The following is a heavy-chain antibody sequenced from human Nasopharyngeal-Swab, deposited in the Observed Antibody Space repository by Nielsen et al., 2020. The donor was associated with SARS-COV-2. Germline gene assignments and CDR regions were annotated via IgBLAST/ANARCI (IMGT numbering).Heavy chain of an antibody. CDR3: ARGKAVTYDY. CDR2: IYYSGST. Sequence: SETLSLTCTVSGGSISSYYWSWIRQPPGEGLEWIGYIYYSGSTNYNPSLKSRVTISVDTSKNQFSLKLSSVTAADTAVYYCARGKAVTYDYWGQGTLVTVSS. D-gene: IGHD4-17*01. CDR1: GGSISSYY. J-gene: IGHJ4*02. V-gene: IGHV4-59*01.